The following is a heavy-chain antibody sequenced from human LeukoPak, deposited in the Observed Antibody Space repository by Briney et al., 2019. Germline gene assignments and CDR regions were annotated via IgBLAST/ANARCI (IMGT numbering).Heavy chain of an antibody. CDR3: TRLYSSGWCYDAFQI. V-gene: IGHV1-3*04. CDR1: GYTFTNYA. J-gene: IGHJ3*02. CDR2: INTGTGNT. Sequence: ASVKVSCMSSGYTFTNYALHWVRQAPGQSLEWMGWINTGTGNTKSSQNLQDRVTFTMDTSATTAYMELSSLRSEDTAVYYCTRLYSSGWCYDAFQIWGQGAMVTVSS. D-gene: IGHD6-19*01.